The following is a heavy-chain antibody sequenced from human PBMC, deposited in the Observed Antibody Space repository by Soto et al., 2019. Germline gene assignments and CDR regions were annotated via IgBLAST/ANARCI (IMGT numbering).Heavy chain of an antibody. CDR3: ARADERYYYASCCYYYAGDAFDC. CDR2: IYYSGST. D-gene: IGHD3-22*01. V-gene: IGHV4-31*03. CDR1: GGSISSGGYY. Sequence: SETLSLTCTVSGGSISSGGYYWSWIRQHPGKGLEWIGYIYYSGSTYYNPSLRSRVTISVDTSKNQFSLKLSSVTAADTAVYYCARADERYYYASCCYYYAGDAFDCWGQGTMVTVSS. J-gene: IGHJ3*01.